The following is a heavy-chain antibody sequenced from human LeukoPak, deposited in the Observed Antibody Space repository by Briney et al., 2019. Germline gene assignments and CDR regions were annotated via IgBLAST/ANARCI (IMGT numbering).Heavy chain of an antibody. D-gene: IGHD4-17*01. CDR2: ISYDGSNK. V-gene: IGHV3-30*04. CDR3: AKGGSTVNSAVDI. J-gene: IGHJ4*02. CDR1: GFTFSSYA. Sequence: GGSLRLSCAASGFTFSSYAMHWVRQAPGKGLEWVAVISYDGSNKYYADSVKGRFTISRDNSKNTLYLQMNSLRAEDTAVYYCAKGGSTVNSAVDIWGQGTLVTVSS.